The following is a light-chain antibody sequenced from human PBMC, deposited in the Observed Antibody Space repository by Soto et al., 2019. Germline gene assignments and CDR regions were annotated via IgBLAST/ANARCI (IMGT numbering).Light chain of an antibody. V-gene: IGKV3-15*01. CDR2: GAS. CDR1: QSVSSN. J-gene: IGKJ1*01. Sequence: EIVMTQSLATLSVSPGERATLSCRASQSVSSNLVWYQQKPGQAPRLLIYGASTRATGIPARFSGSGSGTEFTLTVSSLQAEDFAVYYCQQYNNWPQTFGQGTKVEIK. CDR3: QQYNNWPQT.